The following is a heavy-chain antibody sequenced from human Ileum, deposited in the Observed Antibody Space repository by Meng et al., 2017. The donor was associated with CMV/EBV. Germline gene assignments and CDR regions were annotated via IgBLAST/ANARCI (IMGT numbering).Heavy chain of an antibody. CDR2: TYFSGTT. D-gene: IGHD6-19*01. Sequence: LRLSCFVPGVTVNSENHYWSWIRQPPGKGLECLVYTYFSGTTHYNPSLRGRITISLDTAKNQVYLKLGYVTSADTAVYYCARGGWGPAYLDSLGQGTLVTVSS. V-gene: IGHV4-61*01. CDR1: GVTVNSENHY. CDR3: ARGGWGPAYLDS. J-gene: IGHJ4*02.